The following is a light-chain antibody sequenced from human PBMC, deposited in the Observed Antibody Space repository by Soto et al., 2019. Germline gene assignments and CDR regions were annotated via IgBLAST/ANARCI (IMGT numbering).Light chain of an antibody. CDR2: KAS. J-gene: IGKJ1*01. Sequence: DIQMTQSPSTLSASVGDRVTITCRASQSISSWLVWYQQKPGKAPKLLIYKASSLKSGVPSRFSGSGSGTEFTLTISSLQPDDFATYYCQQYSSYWTFGQGTKVEIK. CDR3: QQYSSYWT. V-gene: IGKV1-5*03. CDR1: QSISSW.